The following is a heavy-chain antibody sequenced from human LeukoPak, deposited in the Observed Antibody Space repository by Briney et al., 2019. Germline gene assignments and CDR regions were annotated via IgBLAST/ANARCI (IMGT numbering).Heavy chain of an antibody. V-gene: IGHV3-11*04. J-gene: IGHJ4*02. D-gene: IGHD1-26*01. CDR3: AKWEFDY. CDR2: ISSSGSTI. CDR1: GGSISSSSYS. Sequence: LSLTCTVSGGSISSSSYSWGWIRQAPGKGLEWVSYISSSGSTIYYADSVKGRFTISRDNAKNSLYLQMNSLRAEDTAVYYCAKWEFDYWGQGTLVTVSS.